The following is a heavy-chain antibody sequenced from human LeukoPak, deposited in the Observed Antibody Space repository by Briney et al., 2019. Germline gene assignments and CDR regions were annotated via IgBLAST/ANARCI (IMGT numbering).Heavy chain of an antibody. CDR2: IRYDGSNK. V-gene: IGHV3-30*02. CDR1: GLTFSSYV. Sequence: GGSLRLSCAASGLTFSSYVMHWVRQAPGKGREWVAFIRYDGSNKYYADSVKGRFTISRDNSKNTLYLQMNSLRAEYTAVYYCATKEGRWLQFDAFDIWGQGTMVTVSS. J-gene: IGHJ3*02. CDR3: ATKEGRWLQFDAFDI. D-gene: IGHD5-24*01.